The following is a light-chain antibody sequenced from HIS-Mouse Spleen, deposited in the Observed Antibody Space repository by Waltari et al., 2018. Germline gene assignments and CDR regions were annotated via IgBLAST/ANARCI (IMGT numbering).Light chain of an antibody. CDR3: CSYAGSSTVV. CDR1: SSAVGRYNL. V-gene: IGLV2-23*01. Sequence: QSALTQPASVSGSPGQSITIPCNGTSSAVGRYNLVSWYQHHPGKAPKLMIYEGSKRPSGVSNRFSGSKSGNTASLTISGLQAEDEADYYCCSYAGSSTVVFGGGTKLTVL. CDR2: EGS. J-gene: IGLJ2*01.